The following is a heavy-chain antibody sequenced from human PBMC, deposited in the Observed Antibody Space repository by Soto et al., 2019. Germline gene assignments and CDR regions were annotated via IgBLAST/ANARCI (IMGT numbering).Heavy chain of an antibody. J-gene: IGHJ6*02. CDR1: GGTFGSYA. V-gene: IGHV1-69*13. D-gene: IGHD2-21*01. CDR2: IIPILNSP. Sequence: SVKVSCKASGGTFGSYAITWVRRAPGQGLEWLGGIIPILNSPAYAQKFQARVVITADEITNTAYMELNSLRFDGTAVYYCAREAPYCTSATCPKFYDMDVWGQGTTVTVSS. CDR3: AREAPYCTSATCPKFYDMDV.